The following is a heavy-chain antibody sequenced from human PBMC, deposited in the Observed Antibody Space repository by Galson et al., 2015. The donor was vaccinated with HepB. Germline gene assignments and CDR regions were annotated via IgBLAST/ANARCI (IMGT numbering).Heavy chain of an antibody. J-gene: IGHJ4*02. CDR3: AKDRYYGSGSYSETPYYFDY. CDR2: ISGSGGST. D-gene: IGHD3-10*01. Sequence: SLRLSCAASGFTFSSYAMKWVRQAPGKGLEWVSAISGSGGSTYYADSVKGRFTISRDNSKNTLYLQMNSLRAEDAAVYYCAKDRYYGSGSYSETPYYFDYWGQGTLVTVSS. CDR1: GFTFSSYA. V-gene: IGHV3-23*01.